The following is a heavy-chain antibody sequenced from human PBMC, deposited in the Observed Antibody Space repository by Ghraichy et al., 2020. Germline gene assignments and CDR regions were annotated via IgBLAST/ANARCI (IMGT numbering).Heavy chain of an antibody. CDR1: GGSISSGSYY. CDR3: ARELGYSLFDY. V-gene: IGHV4-61*02. J-gene: IGHJ4*02. Sequence: SETLPLTCTVSGGSISSGSYYWSWIRQPAGKGLEWIGRIYTSGSTNYNPSLKSRVTISVDTSKNQFSLKLSSVTAADTAVYYCARELGYSLFDYWGQGTLVTVSS. CDR2: IYTSGST. D-gene: IGHD5-18*01.